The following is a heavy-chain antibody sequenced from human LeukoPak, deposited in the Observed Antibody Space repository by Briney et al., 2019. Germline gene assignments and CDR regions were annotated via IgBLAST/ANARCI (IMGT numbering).Heavy chain of an antibody. CDR2: IIPIFGTA. D-gene: IGHD3-22*01. Sequence: SVKVSCKASGGTFSSYAISWVRQAPGQGLEWMGGIIPIFGTANYAQKFQGRVTITADESTSTAYMELSSLRSEDTAGYYCARTYDSSGYYHRWFDPWGQGTLVTVSS. V-gene: IGHV1-69*13. CDR3: ARTYDSSGYYHRWFDP. CDR1: GGTFSSYA. J-gene: IGHJ5*02.